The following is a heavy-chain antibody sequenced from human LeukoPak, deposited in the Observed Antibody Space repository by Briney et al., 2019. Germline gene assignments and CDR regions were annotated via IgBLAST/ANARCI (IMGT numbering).Heavy chain of an antibody. Sequence: VASVKVSCKASGGTFSSYAISWVRQAPGQGLEWMGGIIPIFGTANYAQKFQGRVTITADESTSTAYMELSSLRSEDTAVYYCARGDPLDGDSSGYYISPFDYWGQGTLVTVSS. CDR1: GGTFSSYA. CDR2: IIPIFGTA. CDR3: ARGDPLDGDSSGYYISPFDY. V-gene: IGHV1-69*01. D-gene: IGHD3-22*01. J-gene: IGHJ4*02.